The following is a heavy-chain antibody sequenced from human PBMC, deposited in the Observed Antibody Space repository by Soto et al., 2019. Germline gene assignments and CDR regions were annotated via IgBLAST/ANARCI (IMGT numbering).Heavy chain of an antibody. Sequence: QVQLQESGPGLVKPSETLSLTCSVSGGSISSYYWSWIRQPPGKGLEWIGNIYYSGSTNYNPSLKSRITISVDTAKNQFSLRLSSVTAADTAVYYCARAPPYYHGSRGIYGLDVWGQGTTVTVSS. CDR1: GGSISSYY. J-gene: IGHJ6*02. V-gene: IGHV4-59*01. CDR2: IYYSGST. D-gene: IGHD3-22*01. CDR3: ARAPPYYHGSRGIYGLDV.